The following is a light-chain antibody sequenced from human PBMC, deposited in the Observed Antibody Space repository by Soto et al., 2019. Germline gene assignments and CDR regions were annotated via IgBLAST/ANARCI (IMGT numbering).Light chain of an antibody. CDR1: SSNIGSHT. J-gene: IGLJ1*01. V-gene: IGLV1-44*01. CDR2: SNN. CDR3: AAWDDSLNGYV. Sequence: QSVLTQPPSASGTPGQRVTISCSGSSSNIGSHTVNWYQQLPGTVPKLLIYSNNQRPSGVPDRFSGSKSGTSASLAVSGLQADDEADYYCAAWDDSLNGYVFGTGTKLTVL.